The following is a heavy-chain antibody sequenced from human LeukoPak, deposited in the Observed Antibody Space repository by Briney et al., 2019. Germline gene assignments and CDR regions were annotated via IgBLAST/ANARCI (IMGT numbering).Heavy chain of an antibody. CDR3: ARERSSSGGHSWFDP. J-gene: IGHJ5*02. CDR1: GGYIITSGHY. Sequence: SETLSLTCTVSGGYIITSGHYWGWIRQPPGKGLEWIGSIYYTGVTSTNPFFRSRMSISVDTSKNQFSLNLTSVTAADAAVYYCARERSSSGGHSWFDPWGQGALVTVSS. CDR2: IYYTGVT. V-gene: IGHV4-39*07. D-gene: IGHD4-23*01.